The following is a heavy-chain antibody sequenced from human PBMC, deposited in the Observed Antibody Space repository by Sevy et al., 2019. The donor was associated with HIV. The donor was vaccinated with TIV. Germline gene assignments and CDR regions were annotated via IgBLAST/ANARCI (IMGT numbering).Heavy chain of an antibody. CDR3: ARGDGIYFDGSVYYPDGAFDI. V-gene: IGHV4-59*01. D-gene: IGHD3-22*01. J-gene: IGHJ3*02. CDR2: IYDSGST. CDR1: GGSISNYY. Sequence: SETLSLTCTVSGGSISNYYWSWIRQPPGKGLEWIANIYDSGSTNYNPSLKSRVTISVDTSKNQFSLKLRSVTTADTAVYYCARGDGIYFDGSVYYPDGAFDIWGQRTMVTVSS.